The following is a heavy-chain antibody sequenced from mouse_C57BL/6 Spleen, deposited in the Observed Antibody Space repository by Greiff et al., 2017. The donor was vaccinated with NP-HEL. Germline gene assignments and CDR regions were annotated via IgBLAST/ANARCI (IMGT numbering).Heavy chain of an antibody. D-gene: IGHD1-1*01. J-gene: IGHJ2*01. CDR1: GFTFSSYG. Sequence: EVQVVESGGDLVKPGGSLKLSCAASGFTFSSYGMSWVRQTPDKRLEWVATISSGGSYTYYPDSVKGRFTISRDNAKNTLYLQMSSLKSEDTAMYYCARHGLYYYGSSYHYWGQGTTLTVSS. CDR3: ARHGLYYYGSSYHY. V-gene: IGHV5-6*01. CDR2: ISSGGSYT.